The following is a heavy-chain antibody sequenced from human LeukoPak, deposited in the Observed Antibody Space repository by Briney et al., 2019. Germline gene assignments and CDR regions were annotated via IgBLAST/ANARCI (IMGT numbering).Heavy chain of an antibody. J-gene: IGHJ4*02. V-gene: IGHV3-33*06. CDR1: GFIFSNYG. CDR2: IWDDGSNE. Sequence: GGSLRLSCAASGFIFSNYGMHWVRQAPGKGLEWVAIIWDDGSNEYYANSVKGRFTISRDNSKNTLYLQMNSLRAEDTAVYYCAKAASKYYYDSSGYDLDYWGQGTQVTVSS. D-gene: IGHD3-22*01. CDR3: AKAASKYYYDSSGYDLDY.